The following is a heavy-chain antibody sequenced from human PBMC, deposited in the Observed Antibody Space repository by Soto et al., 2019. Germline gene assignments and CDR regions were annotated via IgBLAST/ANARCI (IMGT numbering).Heavy chain of an antibody. J-gene: IGHJ4*02. CDR2: INPNSGDT. CDR3: ARARTNYYTTSDYDF. V-gene: IGHV1-2*02. Sequence: ASVKVSCKASGYTFIGYYMHWVRQAPGQGLEWMGWINPNSGDTNYAQKFQGRVTMTRDTSISTAYTELSRLRFDDTAVYYCARARTNYYTTSDYDFWGQGTLVTVS. CDR1: GYTFIGYY. D-gene: IGHD3-22*01.